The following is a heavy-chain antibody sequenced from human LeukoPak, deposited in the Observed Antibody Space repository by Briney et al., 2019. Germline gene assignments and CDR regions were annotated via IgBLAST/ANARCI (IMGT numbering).Heavy chain of an antibody. D-gene: IGHD6-13*01. V-gene: IGHV1-8*01. J-gene: IGHJ5*02. CDR1: GYTFTSYD. CDR3: ARETGAGSSWYSRNWFDP. Sequence: ASVKVSCKASGYTFTSYDINWVRQATGQGLEWMGWMNPNSGNTGYAQKFQGRVTITRNTSISTAYMELSSLRSEDTAVYYCARETGAGSSWYSRNWFDPWGQGTLVTVSS. CDR2: MNPNSGNT.